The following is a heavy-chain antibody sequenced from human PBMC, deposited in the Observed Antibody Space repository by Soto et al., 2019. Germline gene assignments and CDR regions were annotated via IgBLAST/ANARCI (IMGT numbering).Heavy chain of an antibody. CDR1: GFTFSSYA. D-gene: IGHD6-13*01. CDR3: AKDLSSWDWYYYGMDV. V-gene: IGHV3-23*01. CDR2: ISGSGGST. Sequence: GGSLRLSCAASGFTFSSYAMSWVRQAPGKGLEWVSAISGSGGSTYYADSVKGRFTISRDNSKNTLYLQMNSLRAEDTAVYYCAKDLSSWDWYYYGMDVWGQGTTVTVSS. J-gene: IGHJ6*02.